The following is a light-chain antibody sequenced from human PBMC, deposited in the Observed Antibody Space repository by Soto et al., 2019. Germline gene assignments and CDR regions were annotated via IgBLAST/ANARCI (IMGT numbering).Light chain of an antibody. J-gene: IGKJ4*01. CDR1: QSVSSN. V-gene: IGKV3-11*01. CDR2: DAS. CDR3: QQHSNWPLT. Sequence: EIVLIQSPATLSLSPGERATLSCRASQSVSSNLAWYQQNPGQAPRLLIFDASSRAAGIPARFSGSGSGTDFTLTISSLDPEDFAVYYCQQHSNWPLTFGGGTKVEI.